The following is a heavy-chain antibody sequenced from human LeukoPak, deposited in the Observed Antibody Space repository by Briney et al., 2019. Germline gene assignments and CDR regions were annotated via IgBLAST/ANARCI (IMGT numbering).Heavy chain of an antibody. CDR3: AREEGDILTGYREGYFDY. V-gene: IGHV1-46*01. Sequence: ASVKVSCKASGYTFTSYYMHWVRQAPGQGLEWMGIINPSGGSTSYAQKFQGRVTMTTDTSTSTVYMELSSLRSEDTAVYYCAREEGDILTGYREGYFDYWGQGTLVTVSS. D-gene: IGHD3-9*01. CDR1: GYTFTSYY. CDR2: INPSGGST. J-gene: IGHJ4*02.